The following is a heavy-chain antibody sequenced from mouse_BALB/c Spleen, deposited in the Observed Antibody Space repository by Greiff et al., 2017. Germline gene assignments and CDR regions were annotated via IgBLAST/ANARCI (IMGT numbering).Heavy chain of an antibody. CDR2: INPGSGGT. D-gene: IGHD2-4*01. Sequence: VQLQQSGAELVRPGTSVKVSCTASGYAFTNYLIEWVKQRPGQGLEWIGVINPGSGGTNYNEKFKGKATLTADKSSSTAYMQLSSLTSDDSAVYFCARSPYDYEEVGADWGQGTLVTVSA. V-gene: IGHV1-54*01. CDR3: ARSPYDYEEVGAD. J-gene: IGHJ3*01. CDR1: GYAFTNYL.